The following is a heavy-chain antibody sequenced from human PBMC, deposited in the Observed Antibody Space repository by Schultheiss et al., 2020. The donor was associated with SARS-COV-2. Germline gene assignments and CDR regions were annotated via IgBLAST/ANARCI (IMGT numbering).Heavy chain of an antibody. Sequence: SQTLSLTCTVSGGSISSYYWSWIRQPPGKGLEWIGSIYYSGSTYYNPSLKSRVTISVDTSKNQFSLKLSSVTAADTAVYYCARAGGSGWLSWFDPWGQGTLVTVSS. D-gene: IGHD6-19*01. CDR1: GGSISSYY. CDR2: IYYSGST. CDR3: ARAGGSGWLSWFDP. V-gene: IGHV4-59*01. J-gene: IGHJ5*02.